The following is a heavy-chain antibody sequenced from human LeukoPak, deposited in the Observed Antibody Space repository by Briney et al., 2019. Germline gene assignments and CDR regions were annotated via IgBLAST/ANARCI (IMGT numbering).Heavy chain of an antibody. J-gene: IGHJ4*02. Sequence: GASVKVSCKSSGGSFSTYAVNWVRQAPGQGLEWMGRLIPVLGMSHYAPGFQGRVTLTADRSTKTAYMELDRLTSDDTAVYFCARDRGGGFDLAFFDHWGQGTLVTVSS. V-gene: IGHV1-69*04. D-gene: IGHD5-12*01. CDR2: LIPVLGMS. CDR1: GGSFSTYA. CDR3: ARDRGGGFDLAFFDH.